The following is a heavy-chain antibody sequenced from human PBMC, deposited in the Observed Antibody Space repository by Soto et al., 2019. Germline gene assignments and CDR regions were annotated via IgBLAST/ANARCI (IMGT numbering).Heavy chain of an antibody. J-gene: IGHJ5*02. V-gene: IGHV4-34*01. Sequence: PSETLSLTCAVYGGSFSGYYWSWIRQPPGKGLEWIGEINHSGSTNYNPSLKSRVTISVDTSKNQFSLKLSSVTAADTAVYYCARGYYDFWSGKTTNWLDPWGQGTLVTVYS. D-gene: IGHD3-3*01. CDR1: GGSFSGYY. CDR2: INHSGST. CDR3: ARGYYDFWSGKTTNWLDP.